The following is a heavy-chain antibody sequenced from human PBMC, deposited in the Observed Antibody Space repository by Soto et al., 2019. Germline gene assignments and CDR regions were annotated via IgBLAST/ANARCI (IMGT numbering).Heavy chain of an antibody. Sequence: ASETLSLTCTVSGDSINDYYWSWIRQPAGKGLEWIGRIYTSGSTDYNPSLKSRVTISIDMSKNQFSLKVTSMTAADTAVYYCARERREKIHDGYDIDYWGQGTLVTVSS. V-gene: IGHV4-4*07. CDR2: IYTSGST. J-gene: IGHJ4*02. CDR3: ARERREKIHDGYDIDY. CDR1: GDSINDYY. D-gene: IGHD5-12*01.